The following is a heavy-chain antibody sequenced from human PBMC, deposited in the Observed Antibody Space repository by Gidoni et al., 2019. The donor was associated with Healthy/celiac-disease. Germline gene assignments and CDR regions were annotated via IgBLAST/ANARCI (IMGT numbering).Heavy chain of an antibody. D-gene: IGHD3-22*01. CDR2: IGTAGDT. V-gene: IGHV3-13*04. Sequence: EVQLVESGGGLVQPGGSLRLSCAASGFTFSSYDMHWVRQATGKGLEWVSAIGTAGDTYYPGSVKGRFTISRENAKNSLYLQMNSLRAGDTAVYYCARVERLYYYDSSAYYYYGMDVWGQGTTVTVSS. J-gene: IGHJ6*02. CDR1: GFTFSSYD. CDR3: ARVERLYYYDSSAYYYYGMDV.